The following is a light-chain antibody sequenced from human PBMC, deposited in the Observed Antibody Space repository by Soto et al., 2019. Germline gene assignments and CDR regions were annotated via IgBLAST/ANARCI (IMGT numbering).Light chain of an antibody. CDR1: QSVSSN. CDR2: AAS. J-gene: IGKJ1*01. V-gene: IGKV3-15*01. Sequence: EIVMTQSPATLSVSPGERATLSCRTSQSVSSNLAWYQHKPGQAPRLLIYAASTRAPGIPARFSGSGSGTEFTLTISGLQAEDFEVYYCQQYNNWPPWTFGQGTKVEIK. CDR3: QQYNNWPPWT.